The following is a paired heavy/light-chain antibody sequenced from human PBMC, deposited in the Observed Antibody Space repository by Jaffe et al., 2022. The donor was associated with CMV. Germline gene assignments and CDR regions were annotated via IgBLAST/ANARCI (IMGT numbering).Light chain of an antibody. CDR1: QSLVHSDGNTY. CDR3: MQGTHWPLT. Sequence: DVVMTQSPLSLPVTLGQPASISCRSSQSLVHSDGNTYLNWFQQRPGQSPRRLIYKVSNRDSGVPDRFSGSGSGTDFTLKISRVEAEDVGVYYCMQGTHWPLTFGGGTKVEIK. CDR2: KVS. V-gene: IGKV2-30*02. J-gene: IGKJ4*01.
Heavy chain of an antibody. J-gene: IGHJ6*02. CDR1: GFTFSDYY. Sequence: QVQLVESGGGLVKPGGSLRLSCAASGFTFSDYYMSWIRQAPGKGLEWVSYISSSGSTIYYADSVKGRFTISRDNAKNSLYLQMNSLRAEDTAVYYCASTLQYYYDSSGYYYPYYYYGMDVWGQGTTVTVSS. CDR3: ASTLQYYYDSSGYYYPYYYYGMDV. CDR2: ISSSGSTI. V-gene: IGHV3-11*01. D-gene: IGHD3-22*01.